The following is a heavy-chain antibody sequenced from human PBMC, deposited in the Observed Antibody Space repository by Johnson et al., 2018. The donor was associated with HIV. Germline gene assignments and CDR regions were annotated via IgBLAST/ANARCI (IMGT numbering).Heavy chain of an antibody. CDR3: ATKGSKWELIVEGFAV. V-gene: IGHV3-11*04. CDR2: ISSSGRTI. CDR1: GFTFSDYY. Sequence: QVQLVESGGGLVKPGGSLRLSCAASGFTFSDYYMSWIRQAPGKGLEWVSYISSSGRTIRYEDSVKGRFTISRDNAENSLYLQMNSLRAEDTAVYYCATKGSKWELIVEGFAVWGQGTLVTVSS. J-gene: IGHJ3*01. D-gene: IGHD1-26*01.